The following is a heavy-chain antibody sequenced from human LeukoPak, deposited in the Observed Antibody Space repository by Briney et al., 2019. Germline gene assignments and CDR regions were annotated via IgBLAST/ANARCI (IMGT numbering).Heavy chain of an antibody. D-gene: IGHD6-19*01. CDR3: ARDIVGGWYPGY. CDR1: GGSISSGSYY. CDR2: IYYSGST. V-gene: IGHV4-61*01. Sequence: KTSETLSLTCTVSGGSISSGSYYWSWIRQPPGKGLEWIGYIYYSGSTNYNPSLKSRVTISVDTSKNQFSLKLSSVTAADTAVYYCARDIVGGWYPGYWGQGTLVTVSS. J-gene: IGHJ4*02.